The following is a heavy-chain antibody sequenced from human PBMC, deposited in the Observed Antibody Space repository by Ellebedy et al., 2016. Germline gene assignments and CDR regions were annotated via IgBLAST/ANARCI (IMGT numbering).Heavy chain of an antibody. D-gene: IGHD3-10*01. V-gene: IGHV3-48*04. CDR3: ARDSPYYYGSGYNWFDP. CDR1: GFTFSTFD. Sequence: GGSLRLXXAASGFTFSTFDMNWVRQAPGKGLEWVSYIRRSGDSVYYADSVKGRFTISRDNAKNSLYLQMNSLRAEDTAVYYCARDSPYYYGSGYNWFDPWGQGTLVTVSS. CDR2: IRRSGDSV. J-gene: IGHJ5*02.